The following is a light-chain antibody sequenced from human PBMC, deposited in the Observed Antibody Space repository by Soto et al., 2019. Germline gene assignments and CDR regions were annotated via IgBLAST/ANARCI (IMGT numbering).Light chain of an antibody. V-gene: IGLV1-40*01. CDR1: SSNIGAGFD. CDR2: GNN. CDR3: QSYDSTLSGLV. J-gene: IGLJ2*01. Sequence: QSVLTQPPSVSGAPGQRVTFSCTGSSSNIGAGFDVHWYQKVPGTAPKLLIFGNNNRPSGVPDRFSGSSSGTSAALAVTGLQAEDEADYYCQSYDSTLSGLVFGGGTKLTVL.